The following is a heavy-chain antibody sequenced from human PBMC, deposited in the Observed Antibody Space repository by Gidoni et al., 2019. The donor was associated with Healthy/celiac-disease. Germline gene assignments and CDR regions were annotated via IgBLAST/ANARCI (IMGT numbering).Heavy chain of an antibody. CDR3: TRHSEWDIVVVPAAPRVRD. CDR1: GFTFRGSA. CDR2: IRSKANSYAT. D-gene: IGHD2-2*01. V-gene: IGHV3-73*02. J-gene: IGHJ4*02. Sequence: EVQLVESGGGLVQPGGSLTLSCAASGFTFRGSAMHWVRQASGKGLEWVGRIRSKANSYATAYAASVKGRFTISRDDSKNTAYLQMNSLKTEDTAVYYCTRHSEWDIVVVPAAPRVRDWGQGTLVTVSS.